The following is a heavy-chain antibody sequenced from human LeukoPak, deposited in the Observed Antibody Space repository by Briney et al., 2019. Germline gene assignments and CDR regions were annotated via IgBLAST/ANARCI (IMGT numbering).Heavy chain of an antibody. CDR1: GYSFTNHY. V-gene: IGHV5-51*01. Sequence: GESLNISCKGSGYSFTNHYIGWVRLMPGKGREWMGIIYPGDSDTRYSPSIQGQVTISADKSISTAYLQWSSLKASDTAMYYCARRGYGSGNYYYPNWGQGTLVTVSS. J-gene: IGHJ4*02. D-gene: IGHD3-10*01. CDR3: ARRGYGSGNYYYPN. CDR2: IYPGDSDT.